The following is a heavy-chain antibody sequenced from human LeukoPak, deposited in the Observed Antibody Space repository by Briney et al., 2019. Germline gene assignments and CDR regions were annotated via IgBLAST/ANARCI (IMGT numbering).Heavy chain of an antibody. J-gene: IGHJ4*02. D-gene: IGHD5-18*01. V-gene: IGHV5-51*01. CDR3: ARRGEAMDPFDY. CDR1: GXSFTSYW. CDR2: IYPGDSDT. Sequence: KPGESLKISFKDSGXSFTSYWIGWVRQMPGKGLERMGIIYPGDSDTRYSPSFQGQVTISADKSINTAYLQWSSLKASDTAIYYCARRGEAMDPFDYWGQGTLVTVSS.